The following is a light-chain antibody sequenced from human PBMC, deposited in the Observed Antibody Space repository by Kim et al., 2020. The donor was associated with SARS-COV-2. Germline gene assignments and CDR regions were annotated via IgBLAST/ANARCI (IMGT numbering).Light chain of an antibody. CDR1: QDITTA. J-gene: IGKJ1*01. CDR2: DVS. Sequence: ASVGDRVPLTCRASQDITTALAWYQQKPGKTPKLLMYDVSTLESGVPSRFSGSGSGTDFPLTIGSLQPEDFATYYCQQFKNYPRTFGQGTKVDIK. V-gene: IGKV1D-13*01. CDR3: QQFKNYPRT.